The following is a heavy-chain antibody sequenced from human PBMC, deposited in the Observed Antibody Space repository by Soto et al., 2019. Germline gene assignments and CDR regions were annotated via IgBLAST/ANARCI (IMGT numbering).Heavy chain of an antibody. CDR1: GFTFSSYW. J-gene: IGHJ4*02. CDR3: ARDGRAGDSTMIVVVNHDY. Sequence: VGSLRLSCAASGFTFSSYWMSWVRQAPGKGLEWVANIKQDGSEKYYVDSVKGRFTISRDNAKNSLYLQMNSLRAEDTAVYYCARDGRAGDSTMIVVVNHDYWGQGTLVTVSS. CDR2: IKQDGSEK. V-gene: IGHV3-7*03. D-gene: IGHD3-22*01.